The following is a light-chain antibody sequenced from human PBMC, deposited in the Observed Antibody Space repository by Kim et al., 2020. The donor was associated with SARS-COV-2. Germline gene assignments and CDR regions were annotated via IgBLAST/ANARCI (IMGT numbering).Light chain of an antibody. Sequence: SPLSATVGDRVTITCRASQSISSWLAWYQQKPGKAPKLLIYDASSLESGVPSRFSGSGSGTEFTLTISSLQPDDFATYYCQQWETFGQGTKVDIK. CDR1: QSISSW. J-gene: IGKJ1*01. CDR3: QQWET. CDR2: DAS. V-gene: IGKV1-5*01.